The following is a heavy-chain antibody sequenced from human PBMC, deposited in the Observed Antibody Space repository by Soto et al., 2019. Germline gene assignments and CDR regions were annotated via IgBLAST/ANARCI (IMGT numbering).Heavy chain of an antibody. D-gene: IGHD3-3*01. CDR3: AREYYDFWSGYYTGVDY. V-gene: IGHV1-18*01. CDR1: GYTFTSYG. Sequence: QVQLVQSGAEVKKPGASVKVSCKASGYTFTSYGISWVRQAPGQGLEWMGWISAYNGNTNYAQKLQGRVTRTTDTSTSTAYMELRSLRSDDTAVYYCAREYYDFWSGYYTGVDYWGQGTLVTVSS. J-gene: IGHJ4*02. CDR2: ISAYNGNT.